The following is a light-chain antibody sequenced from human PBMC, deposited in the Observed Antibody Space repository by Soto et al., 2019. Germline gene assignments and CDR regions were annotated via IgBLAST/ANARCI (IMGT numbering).Light chain of an antibody. V-gene: IGLV2-11*01. CDR1: SSDVGGYNY. Sequence: QSALTQPRSVSGSPGQSVSISCNGTSSDVGGYNYVSWYQQHPGKAPKLMIYDVSKRPSGVPDRFSGSRSGNTASLTISGLQAEDEADYYCCSYAASYTFDVFGTGTKLTVL. CDR2: DVS. CDR3: CSYAASYTFDV. J-gene: IGLJ1*01.